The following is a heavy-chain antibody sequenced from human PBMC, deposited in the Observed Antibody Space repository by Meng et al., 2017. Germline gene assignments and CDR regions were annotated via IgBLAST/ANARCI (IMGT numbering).Heavy chain of an antibody. J-gene: IGHJ4*02. CDR1: GYTFTSYA. CDR2: INAGSGNT. CDR3: ARNIDY. V-gene: IGHV1-3*01. Sequence: QVQLVQSGAEVKKPGASVKVSCKASGYTFTSYAMHWVRQAPGQRLEWMGWINAGSGNTKYSQKFQGRVTITRDTSASTAYMELSSLRSEDTAVYYCARNIDYWGQGTLVTVSS.